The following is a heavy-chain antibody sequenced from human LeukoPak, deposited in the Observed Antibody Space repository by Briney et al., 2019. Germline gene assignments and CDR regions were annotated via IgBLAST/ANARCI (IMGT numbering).Heavy chain of an antibody. Sequence: ETLSLTCTVSGGSISSYYWSWLRQPPGKGLEWVSSLRASGGITYYADSVKGRFTISRDNSKNTLFLQLNSLRAEDTAVYYCAKDRADVVPTMVLDYWGQGTLVTVSS. V-gene: IGHV3-23*01. CDR2: LRASGGIT. D-gene: IGHD5-12*01. CDR3: AKDRADVVPTMVLDY. CDR1: GGSISSYY. J-gene: IGHJ4*02.